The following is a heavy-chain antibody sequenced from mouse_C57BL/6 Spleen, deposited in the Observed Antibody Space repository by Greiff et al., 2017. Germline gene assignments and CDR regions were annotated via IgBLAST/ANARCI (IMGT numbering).Heavy chain of an antibody. D-gene: IGHD4-1*01. V-gene: IGHV1-53*01. Sequence: QVQLQQSGTELVKPGASVKLSCKASGYTFTSYWMHWVKQRPGQGLEWIGNINPSNGGTNYNEKFKSKATLTVEKSSSTAYMQLSSLTSEDSAVYYCARAGWDVYYFDYWGQGTTLTVSS. J-gene: IGHJ2*01. CDR3: ARAGWDVYYFDY. CDR1: GYTFTSYW. CDR2: INPSNGGT.